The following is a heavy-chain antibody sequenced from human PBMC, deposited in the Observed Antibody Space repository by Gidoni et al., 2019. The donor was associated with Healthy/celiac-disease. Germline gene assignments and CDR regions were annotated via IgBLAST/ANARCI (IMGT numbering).Heavy chain of an antibody. J-gene: IGHJ3*02. CDR1: GFTVSSNY. CDR2: IYSGGST. Sequence: EVQLVESGGGLVQPGGSLRLSCAASGFTVSSNYMSWVRQDPGKGLEWVSVIYSGGSTYYADSVKGRFTISRDHSKNTLYLQLHSLRAEDPAVYYCARGLEDYYYSSGYYLHAFDIWVQGTMVTVSS. V-gene: IGHV3-66*01. D-gene: IGHD3-22*01. CDR3: ARGLEDYYYSSGYYLHAFDI.